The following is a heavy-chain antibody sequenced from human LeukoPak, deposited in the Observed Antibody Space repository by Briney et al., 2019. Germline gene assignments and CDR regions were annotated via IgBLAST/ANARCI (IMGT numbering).Heavy chain of an antibody. CDR2: IYYSGST. J-gene: IGHJ4*02. V-gene: IGHV4-59*01. CDR1: GGSISSYY. Sequence: SETLSLTCTVSGGSISSYYWIWIRPPPGKGLEGIGYIYYSGSTNDNPSLKSRVTIYVDTSKNQFSLKLSSVTAADTAVYYCERISGSYSFQFDYWGQGTLVTVSS. D-gene: IGHD3-10*01. CDR3: ERISGSYSFQFDY.